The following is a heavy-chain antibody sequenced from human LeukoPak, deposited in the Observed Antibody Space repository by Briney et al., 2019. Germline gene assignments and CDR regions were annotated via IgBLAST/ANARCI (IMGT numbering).Heavy chain of an antibody. CDR3: ARAGSGSYYNAPDY. D-gene: IGHD3-10*01. CDR2: ISSNGGST. J-gene: IGHJ4*02. Sequence: GGSLRLSCAASGFTFSSYAMHWVRQAPGKGLDYVSAISSNGGSTYYANSVKGRFTISRDNSKNTLYLRMGSLRAEDMAVYYCARAGSGSYYNAPDYWGQGTLVTVSS. CDR1: GFTFSSYA. V-gene: IGHV3-64*01.